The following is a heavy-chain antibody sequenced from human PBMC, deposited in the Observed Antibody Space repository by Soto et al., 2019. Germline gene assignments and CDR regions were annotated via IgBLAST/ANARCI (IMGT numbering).Heavy chain of an antibody. D-gene: IGHD4-17*01. Sequence: PGGSLRLSCAASGFTFSTYAMIWVRQAPGKGLDWVSVITGSGGSTYYADSVKGRFTISRDTSKNTLFLQMNSLRAEDTAVYYCAKDRYGDYGGIDYWGQGTMVTVSS. CDR3: AKDRYGDYGGIDY. J-gene: IGHJ4*02. CDR1: GFTFSTYA. V-gene: IGHV3-23*01. CDR2: ITGSGGST.